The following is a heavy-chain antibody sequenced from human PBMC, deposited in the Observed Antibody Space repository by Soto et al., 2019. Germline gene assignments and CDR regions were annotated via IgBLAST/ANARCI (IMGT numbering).Heavy chain of an antibody. CDR1: GYTLTSYA. CDR2: INAGNGNT. J-gene: IGHJ5*02. Sequence: ASVKVSCKASGYTLTSYALHLVRQAPGQRLECMGWINAGNGNTKYSQKFQGRVTITRDTSASTAYMELSSLRSEDTAVYYCARASPHYDSSGYYSPDWFDPWGQGTLVTVSS. CDR3: ARASPHYDSSGYYSPDWFDP. D-gene: IGHD3-22*01. V-gene: IGHV1-3*01.